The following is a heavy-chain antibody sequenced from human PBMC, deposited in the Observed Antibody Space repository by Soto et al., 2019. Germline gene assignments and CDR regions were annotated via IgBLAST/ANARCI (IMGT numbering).Heavy chain of an antibody. CDR1: GFTFSSYA. CDR3: AKDARSGTTRYYYYMDV. Sequence: GGSLRLSCAASGFTFSSYAMSWVRQAPGKGLEWVSAISGSGGSTYYADSVKGRFTISRDNSKNTLYLQMNSLRAEDTAVYYCAKDARSGTTRYYYYMDVWGKGTTVTVSS. CDR2: ISGSGGST. V-gene: IGHV3-23*01. D-gene: IGHD1-7*01. J-gene: IGHJ6*03.